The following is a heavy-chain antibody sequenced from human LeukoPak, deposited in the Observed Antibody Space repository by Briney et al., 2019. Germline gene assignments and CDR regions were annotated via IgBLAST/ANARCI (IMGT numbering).Heavy chain of an antibody. Sequence: PSETLSLTCTVSGGSISSGGYYWSWIRQHPGKGLEWIGYIYYSGSTYYNPSLKSRVTISVDTSKNQFSLKLSPVTAADTAVYYCARTPIVVRSHYFDYWGQGTLVTVSS. CDR2: IYYSGST. CDR3: ARTPIVVRSHYFDY. J-gene: IGHJ4*02. V-gene: IGHV4-31*03. D-gene: IGHD1-26*01. CDR1: GGSISSGGYY.